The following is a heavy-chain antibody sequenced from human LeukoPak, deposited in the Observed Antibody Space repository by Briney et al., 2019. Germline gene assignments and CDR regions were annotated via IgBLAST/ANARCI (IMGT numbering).Heavy chain of an antibody. CDR3: ARGRGTGTTAYRFDP. D-gene: IGHD1-7*01. CDR2: IYHSGST. Sequence: SETLSLTCAVSGGSISSGGYSWSWIRQPPGKGLEWIGYIYHSGSTYYNPSLKSRVTISVDRSKNQFSLKLSSVTAADTAVYYCARGRGTGTTAYRFDPWGQGTLVTVSS. J-gene: IGHJ5*02. V-gene: IGHV4-30-2*01. CDR1: GGSISSGGYS.